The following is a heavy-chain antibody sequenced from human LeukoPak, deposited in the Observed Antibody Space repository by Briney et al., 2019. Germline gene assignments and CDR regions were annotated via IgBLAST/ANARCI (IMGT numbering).Heavy chain of an antibody. CDR3: ARGNFYSGSGSSPLDF. CDR1: GFTFSNYW. J-gene: IGHJ4*02. Sequence: GGSLRLSCAASGFTFSNYWMHWVRQAPGKGLVWVSRINSDGINTSYADSVKGRFTISRDNAKNTLFLHMNSLRAEDTAVYYCARGNFYSGSGSSPLDFWGQGTLVTVSS. D-gene: IGHD3-10*01. CDR2: INSDGINT. V-gene: IGHV3-74*01.